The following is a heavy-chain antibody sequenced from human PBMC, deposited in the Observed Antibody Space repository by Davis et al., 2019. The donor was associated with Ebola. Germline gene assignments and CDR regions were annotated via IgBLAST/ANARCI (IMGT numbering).Heavy chain of an antibody. CDR1: GGSVSSGSYY. D-gene: IGHD3-22*01. CDR2: IYYSGST. Sequence: PSETLSLTCTVSGGSVSSGSYYWSWIRQPPGKGLEWTGYIYYSGSTNYNPSLKSRVTISVDTSKNQFSLKLSSVTAADTAVYYCARGGRITMIVVPDAFDIWGQGTMVTVSS. CDR3: ARGGRITMIVVPDAFDI. V-gene: IGHV4-61*01. J-gene: IGHJ3*02.